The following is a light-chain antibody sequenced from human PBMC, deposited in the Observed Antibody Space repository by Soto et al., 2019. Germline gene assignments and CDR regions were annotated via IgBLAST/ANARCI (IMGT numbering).Light chain of an antibody. CDR2: TNN. CDR3: AAWDDSLKGWV. Sequence: QSVLTQPPSASGTPGQRVTISCSGTSSNIGSRTVNWYQQLPGTAPKLLVYTNNQRPSGVPDRLSGSKSGTSASLAISGLQSEDEADYYCAAWDDSLKGWVFGGGTKVTVL. CDR1: SSNIGSRT. J-gene: IGLJ3*02. V-gene: IGLV1-44*01.